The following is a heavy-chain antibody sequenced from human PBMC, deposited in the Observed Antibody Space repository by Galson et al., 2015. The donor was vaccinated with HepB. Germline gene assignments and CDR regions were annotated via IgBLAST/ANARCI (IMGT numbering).Heavy chain of an antibody. Sequence: SLRLSCAASGFTFISYSMNWVRQAPGKGLEWVSSITSGSDYIYYADSVKGRFTISRDNAKNSLFLQMNCLRVEDAAVYYCARTGSSTTILRNSWFDPWGQGILVTVSS. D-gene: IGHD2-2*01. J-gene: IGHJ5*02. CDR3: ARTGSSTTILRNSWFDP. V-gene: IGHV3-21*01. CDR2: ITSGSDYI. CDR1: GFTFISYS.